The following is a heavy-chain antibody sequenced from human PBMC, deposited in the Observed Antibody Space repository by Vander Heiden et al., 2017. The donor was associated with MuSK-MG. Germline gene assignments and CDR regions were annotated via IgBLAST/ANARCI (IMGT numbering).Heavy chain of an antibody. D-gene: IGHD1-1*01. V-gene: IGHV7-4-1*02. CDR3: ARGALFPGP. J-gene: IGHJ4*02. Sequence: QLQLVQSGSELKTPGAAVKVSCKASGYTFTSYAMNWGRQAPGQGLEWMGWINPNTGNPTYAQGFTGRFVFSLGTSVSTEYLQISSLKAEDTAVYYCARGALFPGPWGQGTLVTVSS. CDR1: GYTFTSYA. CDR2: INPNTGNP.